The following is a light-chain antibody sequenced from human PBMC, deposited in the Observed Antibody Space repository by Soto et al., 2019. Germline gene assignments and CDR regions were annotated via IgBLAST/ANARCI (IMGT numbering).Light chain of an antibody. CDR2: ANT. V-gene: IGLV1-40*01. J-gene: IGLJ1*01. CDR1: SSNLGAGYD. CDR3: QSYASSLIVSKV. Sequence: QSVLAQPPSVSGAPGQRVTISCSGSSSNLGAGYDVQWYRQFPGTAPKLLIYANTERPSGVPDRFSGSKSGTSASLAITGLQADDEADYYCQSYASSLIVSKVFGTGTKVTVL.